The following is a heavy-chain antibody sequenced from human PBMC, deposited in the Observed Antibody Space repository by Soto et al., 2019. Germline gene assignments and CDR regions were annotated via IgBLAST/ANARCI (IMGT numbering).Heavy chain of an antibody. J-gene: IGHJ6*03. D-gene: IGHD5-12*01. Sequence: GASVKVSCKASGYTFTSYYMHWVRQAPGQGLEWMGLINPSGGSTSYAQKFQGRVAMTRDTSTSTVYMELSSLRSEDTAVYYCAREGNVDIVATIRGYYYYYMDVWGKGTTVTVSS. CDR2: INPSGGST. CDR3: AREGNVDIVATIRGYYYYYMDV. V-gene: IGHV1-46*03. CDR1: GYTFTSYY.